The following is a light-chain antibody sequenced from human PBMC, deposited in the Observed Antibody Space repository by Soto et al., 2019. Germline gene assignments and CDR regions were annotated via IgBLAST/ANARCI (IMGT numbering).Light chain of an antibody. CDR2: AAS. CDR1: QGIRND. CDR3: LQDHNYPYT. J-gene: IGKJ2*01. Sequence: AIQMTQSPSSLSAFVGDRVTITCRASQGIRNDLGWFQQKPGKAPNLLIYAASTLQSGVPSRFSGSGSGTDFILTISSLQPEDSATYYCLQDHNYPYTFGQGTKLEIK. V-gene: IGKV1-6*01.